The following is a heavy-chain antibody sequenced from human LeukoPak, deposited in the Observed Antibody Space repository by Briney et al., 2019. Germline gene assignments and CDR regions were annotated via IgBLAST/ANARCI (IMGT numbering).Heavy chain of an antibody. J-gene: IGHJ4*02. CDR2: IYTSGSA. CDR3: ARDILFGGSFHFDY. CDR1: GGSISSEW. V-gene: IGHV4-4*07. D-gene: IGHD1-26*01. Sequence: SETLSLTFTVSGGSISSEWWSWIRKPAGKGLEWIGRIYTSGSANYNPSLKSRVTMSLDTSKNQFSLNLSPVTAADTAVYYCARDILFGGSFHFDYWGQGTLVTVSS.